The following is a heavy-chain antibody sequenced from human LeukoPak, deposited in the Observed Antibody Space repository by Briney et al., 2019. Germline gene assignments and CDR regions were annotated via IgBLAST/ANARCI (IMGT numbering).Heavy chain of an antibody. J-gene: IGHJ4*02. CDR2: IYPYDSET. CDR1: RYSFTSYW. Sequence: GESLKISCKGSRYSFTSYWLGGVRQMPGKGLEWMGIIYPYDSETTYSPSFQGQVTISADKSISTAYLQWSSLKASDTAMYYSARRGRSDVRTNLNYLDYWGQGTLITVSS. D-gene: IGHD1-7*01. V-gene: IGHV5-51*01. CDR3: ARRGRSDVRTNLNYLDY.